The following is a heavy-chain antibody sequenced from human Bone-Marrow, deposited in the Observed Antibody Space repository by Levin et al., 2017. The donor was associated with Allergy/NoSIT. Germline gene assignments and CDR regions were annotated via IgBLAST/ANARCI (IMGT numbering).Heavy chain of an antibody. CDR1: GGSISSSSYY. CDR2: IYYSGST. J-gene: IGHJ4*02. CDR3: ARTRNGPIVVVPAAIWFFDY. Sequence: SETLSLTCTVSGGSISSSSYYWGWIRQPPGTGLEWIGSIYYSGSTYYNPSLKSRVTISVDTSKNQFSLKLSSVTAADTAVYYCARTRNGPIVVVPAAIWFFDYWGQGTLVTVSS. V-gene: IGHV4-39*01. D-gene: IGHD2-2*01.